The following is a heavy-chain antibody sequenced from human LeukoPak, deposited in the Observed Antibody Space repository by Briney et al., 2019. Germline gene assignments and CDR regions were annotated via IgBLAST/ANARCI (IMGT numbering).Heavy chain of an antibody. CDR2: ISYDGSNK. V-gene: IGHV3-30*03. Sequence: GRSLRLSCAASGFTFSSYGMHWVRQAPGKGLEWVAVISYDGSNKYYADSVKGRFTISRDNSKNTLYLQMNSLRAEDTAVYYCARMGYYYSIPTFFDYWGQGTLVTVSS. CDR1: GFTFSSYG. CDR3: ARMGYYYSIPTFFDY. J-gene: IGHJ4*02. D-gene: IGHD3-22*01.